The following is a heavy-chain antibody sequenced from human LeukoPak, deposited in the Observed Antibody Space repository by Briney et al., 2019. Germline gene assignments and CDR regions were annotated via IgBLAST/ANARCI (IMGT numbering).Heavy chain of an antibody. CDR3: ARDSYESSGYYSFRWFDP. CDR1: GGTFSSYA. CDR2: IIPIFGTA. V-gene: IGHV1-69*05. D-gene: IGHD3-22*01. J-gene: IGHJ5*02. Sequence: GASVKVSCKASGGTFSSYAISWVRQAPGQGLEWMGGIIPIFGTANYAQKFQGRVTITTDESTSTAYMELSSLRSEDTAVYYCARDSYESSGYYSFRWFDPWGQGTLVTVSS.